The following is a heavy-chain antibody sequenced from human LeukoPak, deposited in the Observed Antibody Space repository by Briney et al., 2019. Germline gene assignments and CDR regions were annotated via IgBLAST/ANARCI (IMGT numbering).Heavy chain of an antibody. CDR2: IRYDGNDK. CDR1: GFTVSSNS. D-gene: IGHD3-10*01. V-gene: IGHV3-30*02. CDR3: AKSLMRDRWFGES. J-gene: IGHJ5*02. Sequence: PGGSLRLSCTVSGFTVSSNSMSWVRQAPGKGLEWVAFIRYDGNDKYYAESVKGRFTISRDTSRNTVYLQMNRLRREDTAVYYCAKSLMRDRWFGESWGQGTLVTVSS.